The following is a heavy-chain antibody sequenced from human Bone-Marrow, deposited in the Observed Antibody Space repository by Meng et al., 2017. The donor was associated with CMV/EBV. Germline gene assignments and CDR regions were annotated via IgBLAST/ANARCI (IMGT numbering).Heavy chain of an antibody. D-gene: IGHD3-9*01. J-gene: IGHJ6*02. V-gene: IGHV1-18*01. CDR2: ISAYNGNT. CDR3: ARGVLSCLTGYNPGYYGMDV. Sequence: ASVKVSCKASGYTFTSYGISWVRQAPGQGLEWMGWISAYNGNTNSAQKLQGRVTMTTDTSTSTAYMELRSQSSDDTAVYYCARGVLSCLTGYNPGYYGMDVWGQGTTVTVSS. CDR1: GYTFTSYG.